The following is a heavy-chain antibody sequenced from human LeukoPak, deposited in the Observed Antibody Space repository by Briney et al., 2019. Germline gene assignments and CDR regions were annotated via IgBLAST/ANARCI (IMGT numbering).Heavy chain of an antibody. V-gene: IGHV4-39*07. Sequence: SETLSLTCTVSGGSISSSSYYWGWIRQPPGKGLEWIGSIYYSGSTYYNPSLKSRVTMSVDTSKNQFSLKLSSVTAADTAVYYCARGTAGGWRAGGFDYWGQGTLVTVSS. D-gene: IGHD6-19*01. CDR3: ARGTAGGWRAGGFDY. CDR1: GGSISSSSYY. CDR2: IYYSGST. J-gene: IGHJ4*02.